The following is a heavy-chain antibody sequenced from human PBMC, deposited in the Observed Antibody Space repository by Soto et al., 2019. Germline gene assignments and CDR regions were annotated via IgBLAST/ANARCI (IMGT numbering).Heavy chain of an antibody. Sequence: QVQLMQSGPEVKRPGASVKVSCKASGYSFTNYGLSWLRQAPVQGLEWMGWINASNGNTVYAQKLQGRVTMTTDTSTSTAYMELRSLRSDDTAIYYCALEIIRRRFDSWGQGTLVTVSS. CDR1: GYSFTNYG. CDR3: ALEIIRRRFDS. D-gene: IGHD3-3*01. J-gene: IGHJ4*02. V-gene: IGHV1-18*01. CDR2: INASNGNT.